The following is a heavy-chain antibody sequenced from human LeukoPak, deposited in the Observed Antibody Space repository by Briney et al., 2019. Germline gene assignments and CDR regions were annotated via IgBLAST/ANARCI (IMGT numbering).Heavy chain of an antibody. CDR2: IYYSGST. CDR1: GGSISSSSYY. J-gene: IGHJ5*02. V-gene: IGHV4-39*07. Sequence: ASETLSLTCTVSGGSISSSSYYWGWIRQPPGKGLEWIGSIYYSGSTYYNPSLKSRVTISVDTSKNQFSLKLSSVTAADTAVYYCARGEGYCSGGSCYWWFDPWGQGTLVTVSS. CDR3: ARGEGYCSGGSCYWWFDP. D-gene: IGHD2-15*01.